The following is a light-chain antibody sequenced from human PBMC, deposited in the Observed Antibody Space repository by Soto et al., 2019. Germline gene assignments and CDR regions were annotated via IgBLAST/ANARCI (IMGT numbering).Light chain of an antibody. Sequence: QLVLTQSPSASASLGASVKLTCTLSSGHSSYAIAWHQQQPEKGPRYLMKLNSDGSHNKGDGIPDRFAGSSSGAERYLTISSLQSEDAADYGCQTWGTDFSVVFGGGTKLTVL. J-gene: IGLJ2*01. CDR1: SGHSSYA. CDR2: LNSDGSH. CDR3: QTWGTDFSVV. V-gene: IGLV4-69*01.